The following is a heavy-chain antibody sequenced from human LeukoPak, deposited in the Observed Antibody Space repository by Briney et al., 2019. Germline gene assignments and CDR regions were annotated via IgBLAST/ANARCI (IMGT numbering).Heavy chain of an antibody. CDR3: AREAYYYGSGSYSSIDY. V-gene: IGHV3-23*01. CDR1: GFTFSSYA. D-gene: IGHD3-10*01. CDR2: ISGSGGST. Sequence: GGSLRLSCAASGFTFSSYAMSWVRQAPGKGLEWVSAISGSGGSTYYADSVKGRFTISRDNAKNTLYLQMNNLRAEDTAVYYCAREAYYYGSGSYSSIDYWGQGTLVTVSS. J-gene: IGHJ4*02.